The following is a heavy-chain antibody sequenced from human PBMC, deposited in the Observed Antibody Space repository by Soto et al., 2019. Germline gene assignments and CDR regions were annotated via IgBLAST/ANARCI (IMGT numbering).Heavy chain of an antibody. D-gene: IGHD4-17*01. J-gene: IGHJ3*02. CDR2: IYYSGST. CDR1: GGSISSGGYY. Sequence: SETLSLTCTVSGGSISSGGYYWSWIRQHPGKGLEWIGYIYYSGSTYYNPSLKSRVTISVDTSKNQFSLKLSSVTAADTAVYYCARERTTVVSYDAFDIWGQGTMVT. CDR3: ARERTTVVSYDAFDI. V-gene: IGHV4-31*02.